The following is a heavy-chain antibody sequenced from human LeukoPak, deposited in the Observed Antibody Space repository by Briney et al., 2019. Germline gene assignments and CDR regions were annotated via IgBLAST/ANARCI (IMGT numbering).Heavy chain of an antibody. CDR3: ARSPYPSIYGYNYYFDY. CDR1: GFTFGSYW. J-gene: IGHJ4*02. Sequence: SGGSLRLSCAASGFTFGSYWMHWVRQAPGKGLVWVSRINSDGSSTSYADSVKGRFTISRDNAKNTLYLQMNSLRAEDTAVYYCARSPYPSIYGYNYYFDYWGQGTLVTVSS. CDR2: INSDGSST. V-gene: IGHV3-74*01. D-gene: IGHD5-24*01.